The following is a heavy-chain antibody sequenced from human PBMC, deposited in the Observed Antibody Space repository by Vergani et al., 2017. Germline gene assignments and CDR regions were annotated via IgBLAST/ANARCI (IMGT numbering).Heavy chain of an antibody. D-gene: IGHD3-3*01. CDR2: IYYSGST. CDR1: GGSISSGGYY. CDR3: ARVLWSLTKYYDFSSGFDY. V-gene: IGHV4-31*03. J-gene: IGHJ4*02. Sequence: QVQLQESGPGLVKPSQTLSLTCTVSGGSISSGGYYWSWIRQHPGKGLEWIGYIYYSGSTYYNPSLKSRVTISVDTSKKQFSLKLSSVTAADTAVYYCARVLWSLTKYYDFSSGFDYWGQGTLVTVSS.